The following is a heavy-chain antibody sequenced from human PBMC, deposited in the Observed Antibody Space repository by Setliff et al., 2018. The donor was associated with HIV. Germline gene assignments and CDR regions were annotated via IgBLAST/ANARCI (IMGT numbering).Heavy chain of an antibody. V-gene: IGHV4-61*09. CDR2: IYTSGST. CDR1: GGSISSSSYY. D-gene: IGHD6-19*01. J-gene: IGHJ3*02. CDR3: ARVAGGVDAFDI. Sequence: SETLSLTCTVSGGSISSSSYYWGWIRQPAGKGLEWIGHIYTSGSTNYNPSLKSRVTLSVDTSKEQFSLKLTSVTAADSAVYYCARVAGGVDAFDIWGQGTMVTVSS.